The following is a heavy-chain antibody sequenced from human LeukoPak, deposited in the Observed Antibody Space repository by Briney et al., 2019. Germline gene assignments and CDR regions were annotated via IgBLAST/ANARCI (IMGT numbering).Heavy chain of an antibody. CDR3: ARGPDPAPNEAARDCWFDP. V-gene: IGHV4-34*01. Sequence: SETLSLTCAVYGGSFSGYYWSWIRQPPGKGLEWIGEINHSGSTNYNPSLKSRVTISVDTSKNQFSLKLSSVTAADTAVYYCARGPDPAPNEAARDCWFDPWGQGTLVTVSS. J-gene: IGHJ5*02. CDR2: INHSGST. D-gene: IGHD6-6*01. CDR1: GGSFSGYY.